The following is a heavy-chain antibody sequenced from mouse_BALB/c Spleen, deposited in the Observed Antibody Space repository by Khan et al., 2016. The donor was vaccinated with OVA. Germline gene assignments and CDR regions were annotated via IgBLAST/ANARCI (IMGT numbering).Heavy chain of an antibody. CDR2: ISSGGST. Sequence: EVELVESGGDSVKPGGSLKLSCAVSGFTFSTYAMSWVRQTPEKRLEWVASISSGGSTYYPESVKGRITIPSDNARNNVYLQMNSLRYEDMAIYYCAREAYRYDEYYFDYWGQGTTLTVSS. D-gene: IGHD2-14*01. V-gene: IGHV5-6-5*01. J-gene: IGHJ2*01. CDR3: AREAYRYDEYYFDY. CDR1: GFTFSTYA.